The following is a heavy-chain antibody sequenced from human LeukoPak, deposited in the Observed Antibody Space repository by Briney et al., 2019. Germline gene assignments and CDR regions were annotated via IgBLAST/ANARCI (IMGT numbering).Heavy chain of an antibody. D-gene: IGHD5-12*01. Sequence: SVKVSCKASGYTFTGYYMHWVRQAPGQGLEWMRGIIPIFGTANYAQKFQGRVTITTDKSTSTAYMELSSLRSEDTAVYYCARVPLATIGYFDYWGQGTLVTVSS. CDR3: ARVPLATIGYFDY. J-gene: IGHJ4*02. CDR1: GYTFTGYY. V-gene: IGHV1-69*05. CDR2: IIPIFGTA.